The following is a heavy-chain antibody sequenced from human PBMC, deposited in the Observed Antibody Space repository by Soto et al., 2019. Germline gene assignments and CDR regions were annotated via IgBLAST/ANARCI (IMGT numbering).Heavy chain of an antibody. CDR1: GGSISSYY. CDR2: IYYSGRT. Sequence: QEQLQESGPGLVKPSETLSLTCTVSGGSISSYYWSWIRQPPGKGLEWIGYIYYSGRTNYNPSLKGRVTISLDTSQNQFSLKLSSVTAADTAVYYCARQLVSKWYFDRWGRGTLVTVSS. D-gene: IGHD3-9*01. CDR3: ARQLVSKWYFDR. V-gene: IGHV4-59*08. J-gene: IGHJ2*01.